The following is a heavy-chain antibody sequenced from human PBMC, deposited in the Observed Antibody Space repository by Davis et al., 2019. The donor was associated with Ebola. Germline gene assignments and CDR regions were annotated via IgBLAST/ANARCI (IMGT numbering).Heavy chain of an antibody. CDR2: IFPGDSDT. J-gene: IGHJ6*02. Sequence: GESLKISCKASGYSFTNYWIVWVRQMPGKGLECMGIIFPGDSDTRYSPSFQGQVTISADKSVSTAYLQWSSLKASDTAMYYCAKTSNVGYYYGMDVWGQGTTVTVSS. CDR3: AKTSNVGYYYGMDV. D-gene: IGHD1-26*01. CDR1: GYSFTNYW. V-gene: IGHV5-51*01.